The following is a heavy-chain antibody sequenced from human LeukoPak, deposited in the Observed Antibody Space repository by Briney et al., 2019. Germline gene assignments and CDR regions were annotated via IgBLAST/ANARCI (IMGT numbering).Heavy chain of an antibody. V-gene: IGHV1-2*02. J-gene: IGHJ4*02. CDR2: IDPNSGGT. D-gene: IGHD3-10*01. Sequence: ASVKVSCKTSGYTFTGYYMHWVRQAPGQGLEWMGWIDPNSGGTNYAQKFQGRVTMTRDTSISTAHMELSRLTSDDTAVYYCARDDVVRRVIIYWGQGTLVTVSS. CDR1: GYTFTGYY. CDR3: ARDDVVRRVIIY.